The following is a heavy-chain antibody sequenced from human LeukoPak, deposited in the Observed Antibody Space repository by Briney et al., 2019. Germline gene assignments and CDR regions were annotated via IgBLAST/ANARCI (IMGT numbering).Heavy chain of an antibody. Sequence: GASVKVSCKASGYTFTGYYMHWVRQAPGQGLEWMGWINPNSGGTNYAQKLQGRVTMTRDTSINTAHMELSRLRSDDTAVYYCARTPGYYDSSGYYDHDYWGQGTLVTVSS. CDR2: INPNSGGT. V-gene: IGHV1-2*02. CDR3: ARTPGYYDSSGYYDHDY. J-gene: IGHJ4*02. CDR1: GYTFTGYY. D-gene: IGHD3-22*01.